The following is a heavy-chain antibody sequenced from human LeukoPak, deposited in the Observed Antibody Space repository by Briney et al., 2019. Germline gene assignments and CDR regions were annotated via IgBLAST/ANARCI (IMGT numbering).Heavy chain of an antibody. CDR1: GFTFGDYA. Sequence: PGKSLRLSCAASGFTFGDYAMHWVRQAPGKGLEWASGITWNSRNIGYADSVKGRFTISRDNAKNFLYLQMNGLKAEDTALYYCAKRSGGRSAATNSDYYYAMDVWGQGTTVTVSS. J-gene: IGHJ6*02. V-gene: IGHV3-9*01. CDR2: ITWNSRNI. D-gene: IGHD3-10*01. CDR3: AKRSGGRSAATNSDYYYAMDV.